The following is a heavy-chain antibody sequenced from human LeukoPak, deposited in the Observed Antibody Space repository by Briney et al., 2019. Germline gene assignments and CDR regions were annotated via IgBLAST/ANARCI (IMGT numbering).Heavy chain of an antibody. V-gene: IGHV4-59*01. J-gene: IGHJ3*02. CDR1: GGSISSYY. CDR2: IYYSGST. D-gene: IGHD3-9*01. Sequence: SETLSLTCTVSGGSISSYYWSWIRQPPGKGLEWIGYIYYSGSTNYNPSLKSRVTISVDTTKNQFSLKLSSVTAADTAVYYWAREPYYDIFAAPAGDAFDIWGQGTMVTVSS. CDR3: AREPYYDIFAAPAGDAFDI.